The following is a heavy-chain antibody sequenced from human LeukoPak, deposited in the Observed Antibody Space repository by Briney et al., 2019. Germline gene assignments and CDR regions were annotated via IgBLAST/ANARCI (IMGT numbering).Heavy chain of an antibody. J-gene: IGHJ4*02. D-gene: IGHD3-10*01. CDR2: IWYDGSNK. V-gene: IGHV3-33*01. CDR1: GFTPSRYG. Sequence: GGSLRLSRAASGFTPSRYGMHWVRQAPRKGLGWVAVIWYDGSNKYSAASVKGRFTISRDNSKNTLYLQMNSLRAEDTAVYYCARGPFEGVLLWFGELAGSLDYWGQGTLVTASS. CDR3: ARGPFEGVLLWFGELAGSLDY.